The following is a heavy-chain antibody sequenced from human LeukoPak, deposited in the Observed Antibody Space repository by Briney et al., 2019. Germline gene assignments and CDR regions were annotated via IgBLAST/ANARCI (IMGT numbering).Heavy chain of an antibody. CDR3: ARGARESDS. CDR2: ISGSGSDT. J-gene: IGHJ5*01. D-gene: IGHD3-10*01. Sequence: GGFLRLSCTASGFTLSDSYMTWIRQAPGKGLEWVSYISGSGSDTNYIDSVKGRFTISRDNTKNSVYLQMNSLRAEDTAVYYCARGARESDSWGQGTLVTVTS. V-gene: IGHV3-11*06. CDR1: GFTLSDSY.